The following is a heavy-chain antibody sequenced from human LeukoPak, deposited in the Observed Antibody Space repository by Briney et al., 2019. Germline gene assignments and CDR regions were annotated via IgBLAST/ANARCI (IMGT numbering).Heavy chain of an antibody. CDR2: IWYDGSNK. J-gene: IGHJ4*02. V-gene: IGHV3-33*01. D-gene: IGHD6-19*01. CDR1: GFTFSSYG. Sequence: GGSLRLSCAASGFTFSSYGMHWVRQAPGKGLEWVAVIWYDGSNKYYADSVKGRFTISRDNSKNTLYLQMKSLRAEDTDVYYCARHLSTQVPAAPAGYWGQGTLVTVSS. CDR3: ARHLSTQVPAAPAGY.